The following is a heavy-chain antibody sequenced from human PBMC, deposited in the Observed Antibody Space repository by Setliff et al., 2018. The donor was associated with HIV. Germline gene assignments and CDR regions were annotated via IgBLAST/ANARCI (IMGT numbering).Heavy chain of an antibody. J-gene: IGHJ6*03. Sequence: PSETLSLTCTVSGGSVGSGSYYWSWVRQPPGKGLEWIGYIYYTGSTNYNPSLKSRLTISVDTSKNQFSLKLRSVTAADTAVYYCARDRREEGMVRGVGLYYYYYMDVWGKGTTVTVSS. D-gene: IGHD3-10*01. CDR2: IYYTGST. V-gene: IGHV4-61*01. CDR1: GGSVGSGSYY. CDR3: ARDRREEGMVRGVGLYYYYYMDV.